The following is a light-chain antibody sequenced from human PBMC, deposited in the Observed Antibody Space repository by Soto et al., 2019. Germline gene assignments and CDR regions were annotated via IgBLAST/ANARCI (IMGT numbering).Light chain of an antibody. CDR3: QQYGNSPPWT. V-gene: IGKV3-20*01. CDR2: GAS. CDR1: QSVTSNY. J-gene: IGKJ1*01. Sequence: EIVLTQSPVTLSLSPGERATLSCRASQSVTSNYLAWYQQKPGQAPRLLIYGASSRATGIPDRFSGSGSGTDFTLTINRLEPEDFAVYYCQQYGNSPPWTFGQGTKVDIK.